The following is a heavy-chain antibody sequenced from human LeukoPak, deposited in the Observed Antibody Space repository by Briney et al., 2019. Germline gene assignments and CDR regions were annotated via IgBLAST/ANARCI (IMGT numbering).Heavy chain of an antibody. J-gene: IGHJ4*02. CDR1: GFTFSSYS. D-gene: IGHD6-13*01. CDR2: ISSSSSYI. Sequence: PGGSLRLSCAASGFTFSSYSMNWGRQAPGEGLEWFSSISSSSSYIYYEDSVKGRFTISRDNAKNSLYLQMNSLRAEDTAVYYCARHGGDSNSWFHFDHWGQGTLATVS. V-gene: IGHV3-21*01. CDR3: ARHGGDSNSWFHFDH.